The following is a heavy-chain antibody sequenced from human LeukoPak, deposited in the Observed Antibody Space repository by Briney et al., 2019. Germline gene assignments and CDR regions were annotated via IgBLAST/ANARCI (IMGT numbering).Heavy chain of an antibody. D-gene: IGHD3-9*01. CDR1: GVSIGGFY. CDR3: ARRLVIGASFDY. CDR2: IYYNGRP. J-gene: IGHJ4*02. V-gene: IGHV4-59*08. Sequence: SETLSLTCTVSGVSIGGFYWTWIRQPPGKALECIGYIYYNGRPNYNPSLKTRVTMAVDTSKNQFSLKLSSVTAADTAVYYCARRLVIGASFDYWGQGAMVTVSS.